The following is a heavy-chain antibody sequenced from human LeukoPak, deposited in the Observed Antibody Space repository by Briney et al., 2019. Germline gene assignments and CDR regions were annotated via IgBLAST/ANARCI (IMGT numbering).Heavy chain of an antibody. J-gene: IGHJ4*02. CDR3: AREVIRSEIDY. Sequence: SETVSLTCAVSGYSISSGYRWGWIRQPAGKGLEWIGRIYTSGSTNYNPSLKSRVTISVDTSKNQFSLKLSSVTATDTAVYYCAREVIRSEIDYWGQGTLVTVSS. CDR1: GYSISSGYR. V-gene: IGHV4-61*02. D-gene: IGHD3-3*01. CDR2: IYTSGST.